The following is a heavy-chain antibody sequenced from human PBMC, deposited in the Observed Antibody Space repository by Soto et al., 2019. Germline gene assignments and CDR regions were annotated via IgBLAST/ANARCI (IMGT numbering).Heavy chain of an antibody. CDR2: IYYSGST. CDR1: GGSISSYY. V-gene: IGHV4-59*01. D-gene: IGHD2-15*01. J-gene: IGHJ5*02. Sequence: SETLSLTCTVSGGSISSYYWSWIRQPPGKGLEWIGYIYYSGSTNYNPSLKSRVTISVDTPKNQFSLKLSSVTAADTAVYYCARGGSGGSSDWFDPWGQGTLVTVSS. CDR3: ARGGSGGSSDWFDP.